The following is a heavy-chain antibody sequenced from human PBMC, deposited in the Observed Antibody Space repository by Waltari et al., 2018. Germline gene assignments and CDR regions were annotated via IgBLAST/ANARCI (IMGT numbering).Heavy chain of an antibody. V-gene: IGHV3-21*01. CDR1: GFTFSRYC. CDR2: ISSSSSYI. Sequence: EVQLVESGGGLVKPGGSLRLSCAASGFTFSRYCLNLVRQAPGKGLAWVSSISSSSSYIYYADSVKGRFTISRDNAKNSLYLQMNSLRAEDTAVYYCARRGNTIFGVVTGFDYWGQGTLVTVSS. CDR3: ARRGNTIFGVVTGFDY. J-gene: IGHJ4*02. D-gene: IGHD3-3*01.